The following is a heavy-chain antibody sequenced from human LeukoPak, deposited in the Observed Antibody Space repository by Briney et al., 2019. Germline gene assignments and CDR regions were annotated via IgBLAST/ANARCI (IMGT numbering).Heavy chain of an antibody. CDR3: ARAEQLDLFDY. V-gene: IGHV4-59*01. J-gene: IGHJ4*02. CDR2: IYYSGST. Sequence: SETLSLTCTVSGGSISSYYWSWIRQPPGKRLEWIGYIYYSGSTNYNPSLKSRVTISVDTSKNQFSLKLSSVTAADTAVYYCARAEQLDLFDYWGQGTLVTVSS. D-gene: IGHD6-13*01. CDR1: GGSISSYY.